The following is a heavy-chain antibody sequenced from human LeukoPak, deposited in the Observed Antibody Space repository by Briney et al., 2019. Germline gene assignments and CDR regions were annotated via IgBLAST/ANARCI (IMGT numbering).Heavy chain of an antibody. Sequence: SETLSLTCTVSGGSISSSSYYWGWIRQPPGKGLEWIGSIYYSGSTYYNPSLKSRVTISVDTSKNQFSLKLSSVTAADTALYYCARQRRRFLEWFLVDFWGQETLVTVSS. D-gene: IGHD3-3*01. J-gene: IGHJ4*02. CDR1: GGSISSSSYY. CDR2: IYYSGST. V-gene: IGHV4-39*01. CDR3: ARQRRRFLEWFLVDF.